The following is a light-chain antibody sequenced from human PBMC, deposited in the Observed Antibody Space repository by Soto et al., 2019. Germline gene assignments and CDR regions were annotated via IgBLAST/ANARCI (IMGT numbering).Light chain of an antibody. J-gene: IGKJ4*01. Sequence: DIQMTQSPSSLSASVGDRVTITCQASQDINNYLNWYQQKPGKAPKLLISDASKWETVVPSRFSGSGSWTDFTFTISGLQPEDIATYYCQQYDNLLTFGGGTKVEIK. V-gene: IGKV1-33*01. CDR3: QQYDNLLT. CDR1: QDINNY. CDR2: DAS.